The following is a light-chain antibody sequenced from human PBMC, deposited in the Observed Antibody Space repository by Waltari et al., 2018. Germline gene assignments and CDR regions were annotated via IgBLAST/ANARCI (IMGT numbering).Light chain of an antibody. CDR1: NIGGKN. J-gene: IGLJ7*01. V-gene: IGLV3-9*01. Sequence: SYDLTQPLSVSVALGQTARIPGGGNNIGGKNVHWYQPKPGQAPLLVIYRDNNRPSRTPERFSGSNSENTATLTISRAQAADEADYYCQVWDSSTAVFGGGTQLTVL. CDR3: QVWDSSTAV. CDR2: RDN.